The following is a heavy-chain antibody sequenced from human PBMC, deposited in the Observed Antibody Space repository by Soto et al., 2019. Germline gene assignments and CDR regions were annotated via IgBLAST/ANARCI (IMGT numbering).Heavy chain of an antibody. CDR2: LYHSGST. V-gene: IGHV4-30-2*01. Sequence: QLQLQESGSGLVKPSQTLSLTCAVSGGSISSGGFSWSWIRQPPGKGLESIGYLYHSGSTYYNPSLKSRVTISVDRSKNQFSLKLSSVTAADTAVYYCAGGIAARPLGYWGQGTLVTVSS. D-gene: IGHD6-6*01. CDR3: AGGIAARPLGY. CDR1: GGSISSGGFS. J-gene: IGHJ4*02.